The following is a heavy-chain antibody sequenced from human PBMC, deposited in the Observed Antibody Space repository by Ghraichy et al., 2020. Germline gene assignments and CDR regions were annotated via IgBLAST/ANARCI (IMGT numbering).Heavy chain of an antibody. CDR1: GGSFSGYY. CDR2: INHSGST. D-gene: IGHD2-15*01. J-gene: IGHJ4*02. Sequence: SETLSLTCAVYGGSFSGYYWSWIRQPPGKGLEWIGEINHSGSTNYNPSLKSRVTISVDTSKNQFSLKLSSVTAADTAVYYCARRGYCSGGSCYSRSRFDYWGQGTLVTVSS. V-gene: IGHV4-34*01. CDR3: ARRGYCSGGSCYSRSRFDY.